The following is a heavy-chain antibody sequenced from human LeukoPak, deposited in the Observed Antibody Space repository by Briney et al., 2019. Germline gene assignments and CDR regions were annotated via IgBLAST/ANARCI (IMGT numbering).Heavy chain of an antibody. J-gene: IGHJ4*02. CDR1: GFTLSDHY. D-gene: IGHD2-8*01. V-gene: IGHV3-11*01. CDR3: AKPDGPDF. Sequence: GGSLRLSCAASGFTLSDHYISWIRQAPGKGLEWISGISSSGDTRYYADSVKGRFTISRDNAKNSLYLQMNSLRAEDTAVYYCAKPDGPDFWGQGTLVTVSS. CDR2: ISSSGDTR.